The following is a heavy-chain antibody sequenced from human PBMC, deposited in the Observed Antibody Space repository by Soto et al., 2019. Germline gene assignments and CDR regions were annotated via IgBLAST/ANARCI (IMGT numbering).Heavy chain of an antibody. CDR3: ARGPYGSGIRRPYYNYDMDV. V-gene: IGHV4-34*01. CDR1: GGSFSGYY. D-gene: IGHD3-10*01. J-gene: IGHJ6*03. CDR2: IAHSGST. Sequence: QVQLQQWGAGLLKPSETLSLTCALSGGSFSGYYWSWIRQPPGKGREWIGEIAHSGSTNYNPSFKSRVTSSLDTSKAQFSLKLSAVTAADTAVYYCARGPYGSGIRRPYYNYDMDVWGKGTTVTVSS.